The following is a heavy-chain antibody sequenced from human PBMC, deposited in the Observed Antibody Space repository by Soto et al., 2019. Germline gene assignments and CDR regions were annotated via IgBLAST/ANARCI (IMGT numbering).Heavy chain of an antibody. J-gene: IGHJ5*02. CDR1: GYTFNDYE. CDR2: MNPNSGET. D-gene: IGHD2-2*01. CDR3: ARIAMPARPRWYNWFDP. Sequence: QEQPVQSAAEVKKPGASVKVSCMTSGYTFNDYEINWVRQAPGQGLAWIGWMNPNSGETGYAQRFQGRVTMTTRRSLSTAYLELSSLTSDDTAVYYCARIAMPARPRWYNWFDPWGQGTLVTVSS. V-gene: IGHV1-8*02.